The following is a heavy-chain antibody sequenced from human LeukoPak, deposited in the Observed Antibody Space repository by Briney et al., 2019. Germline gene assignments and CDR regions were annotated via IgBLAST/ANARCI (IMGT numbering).Heavy chain of an antibody. V-gene: IGHV4-59*12. J-gene: IGHJ5*02. D-gene: IGHD3-10*01. CDR1: GGSISSYY. CDR2: IYYSGST. Sequence: SETLSLTCTVSGGSISSYYWSWIRQPPGKGLEWIGNIYYSGSTNYNPSLKSRVTISVDTSKNQFSLKLSSVTAADTAVYYCASSYGSGSYYNGFDPWGQGTLVTVSS. CDR3: ASSYGSGSYYNGFDP.